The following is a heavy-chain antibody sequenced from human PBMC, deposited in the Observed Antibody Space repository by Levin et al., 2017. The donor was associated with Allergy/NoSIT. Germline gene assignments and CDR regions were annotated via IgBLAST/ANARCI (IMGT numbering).Heavy chain of an antibody. J-gene: IGHJ4*02. CDR1: GFTFSSYS. CDR3: ARDGEGGVVVAATPLDY. Sequence: GGSLRLSCAASGFTFSSYSMNWVRQAPGKGLEWVSSISSSSSYIYYADSVKGRFTISRDNAKNSLYLQMNSLRAEDTAVYYCARDGEGGVVVAATPLDYWGQGTLVTVSS. V-gene: IGHV3-21*01. D-gene: IGHD2-15*01. CDR2: ISSSSSYI.